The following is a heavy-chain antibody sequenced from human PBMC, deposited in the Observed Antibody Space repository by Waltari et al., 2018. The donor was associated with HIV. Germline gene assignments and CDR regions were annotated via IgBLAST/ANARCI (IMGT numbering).Heavy chain of an antibody. CDR1: GFTFVAYY. D-gene: IGHD4-17*01. CDR3: ARGDMTSVTMDLAY. CDR2: INPNNGGI. Sequence: QVKLVQSGADVTKPGASVKVSCKASGFTFVAYYIHWVRQAPGQGLEWMGRINPNNGGINYAPKFQGRVTMTRDTSINTVYMELSRLRSDDTAVFYCARGDMTSVTMDLAYWGQGTPVTVSS. V-gene: IGHV1-2*06. J-gene: IGHJ4*02.